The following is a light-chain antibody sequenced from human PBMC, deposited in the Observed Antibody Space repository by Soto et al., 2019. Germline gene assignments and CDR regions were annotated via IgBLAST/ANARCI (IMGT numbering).Light chain of an antibody. CDR3: CSYAGSYTVV. Sequence: QSALTQPRSVSGSPGQSVTISCTGTSSDVGDYNYVSWYQQHPGKVPKLIIYDVTKRPSGVPDRFSASKSGNTASLTISGLQAGDEADYYRCSYAGSYTVVFGGGTKLTVL. J-gene: IGLJ2*01. CDR2: DVT. V-gene: IGLV2-11*01. CDR1: SSDVGDYNY.